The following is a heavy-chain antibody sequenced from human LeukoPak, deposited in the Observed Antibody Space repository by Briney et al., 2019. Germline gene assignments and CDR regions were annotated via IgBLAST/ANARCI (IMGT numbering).Heavy chain of an antibody. J-gene: IGHJ4*02. CDR3: AREKGGSYLVDY. CDR2: LYSSGNS. Sequence: SETLSLTYSVSDGSITSDYWNWIRQPAGKGLEWIGRLYSSGNSNYNPSLKSRVTMSVDTSKNQFSLKLTSVTAADTAVYYCAREKGGSYLVDYWGQGTLVTVSS. CDR1: DGSITSDY. V-gene: IGHV4-4*07. D-gene: IGHD1-26*01.